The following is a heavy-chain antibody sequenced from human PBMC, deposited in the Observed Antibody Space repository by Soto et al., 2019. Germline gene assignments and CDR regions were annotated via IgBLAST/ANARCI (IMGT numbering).Heavy chain of an antibody. J-gene: IGHJ4*02. CDR2: IYPGDSDT. Sequence: EVQLVQSGAEVTKPGESLKISCKASGYSFTDYWIGWVRQMPGKGLEWMGIIYPGDSDTKYSPSFQGQVTMSADKSISTAYLQGNSLKAADTAMYYCAGDGLSSSASFDYWGQGTLVTVSS. CDR1: GYSFTDYW. V-gene: IGHV5-51*01. D-gene: IGHD6-6*01. CDR3: AGDGLSSSASFDY.